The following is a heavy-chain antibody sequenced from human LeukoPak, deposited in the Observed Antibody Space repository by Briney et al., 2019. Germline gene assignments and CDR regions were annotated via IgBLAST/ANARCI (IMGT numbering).Heavy chain of an antibody. CDR3: AGASQWLAFDY. J-gene: IGHJ4*02. D-gene: IGHD6-19*01. V-gene: IGHV3-30*03. CDR2: ISYDGSNK. CDR1: GFTFSSYG. Sequence: GGSLRLSCAASGFTFSSYGMHWVRQAPGKGLEWVAVISYDGSNKYYADSVKGRFTISRDNSKNTLYLQMNSLRAEDTAVYFCAGASQWLAFDYWGQGTLVTVSS.